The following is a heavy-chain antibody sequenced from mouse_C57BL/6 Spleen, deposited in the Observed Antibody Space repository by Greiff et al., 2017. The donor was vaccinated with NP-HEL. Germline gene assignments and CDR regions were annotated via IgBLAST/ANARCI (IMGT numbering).Heavy chain of an antibody. CDR2: MSSGSSTI. CDR1: GFPFSDYG. V-gene: IGHV5-17*01. J-gene: IGHJ2*01. Sequence: EVKLVESGGGLVKPGGSLKLSCAASGFPFSDYGMHWVRPAPEKGLEWFASMSSGSSTIYYADTVKGRFTISRYNAKNTLFLQMTSLRSEDTAMYYGARGEVDYGGQGTTLTVSA. CDR3: ARGEVDY.